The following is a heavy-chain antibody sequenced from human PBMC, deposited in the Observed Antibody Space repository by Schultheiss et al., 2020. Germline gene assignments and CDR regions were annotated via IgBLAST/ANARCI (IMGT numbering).Heavy chain of an antibody. Sequence: SETLSLTCAVSGGSISSSNWWSWVRQPPGKGLEWIGEIYHSGSTNYNPSLKSRVTISVDKSKNQFSLKLSSVTAADTAVYYCAREGAGYDFWSGYYHFDYWGQGTLVNVYS. CDR2: IYHSGST. D-gene: IGHD3-3*01. J-gene: IGHJ4*02. CDR1: GGSISSSNW. V-gene: IGHV4-4*02. CDR3: AREGAGYDFWSGYYHFDY.